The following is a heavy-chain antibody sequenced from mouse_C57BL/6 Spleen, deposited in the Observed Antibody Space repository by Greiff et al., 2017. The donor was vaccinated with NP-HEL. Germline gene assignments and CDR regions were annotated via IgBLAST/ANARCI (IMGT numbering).Heavy chain of an antibody. CDR1: GYTFTSYW. V-gene: IGHV1-72*01. CDR2: IDPNSGGT. J-gene: IGHJ4*01. Sequence: QVQLQQPGAELVKPGASVKLSCKASGYTFTSYWMHWVKQRPGRGLEWIGEIDPNSGGTNYNQKFKGKATLTVDKSSSTAYMQLSSLTSEDSAVYYCARSDDGNYYMDYWGQGTSVTVSS. D-gene: IGHD2-1*01. CDR3: ARSDDGNYYMDY.